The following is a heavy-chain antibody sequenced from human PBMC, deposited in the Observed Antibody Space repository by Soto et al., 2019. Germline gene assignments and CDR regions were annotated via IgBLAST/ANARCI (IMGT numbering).Heavy chain of an antibody. D-gene: IGHD6-13*01. CDR3: ARPNSSSWAIYYYYGMDV. Sequence: PGASLKISCKGSGYSXTSYWISWVRQMPGKGLEWMGRIDPSDSYTNYSPSFQGHVTISADKSISTAYLQWSSLKASDTAMYYCARPNSSSWAIYYYYGMDVWGQGTTVTVSS. V-gene: IGHV5-10-1*01. CDR2: IDPSDSYT. J-gene: IGHJ6*02. CDR1: GYSXTSYW.